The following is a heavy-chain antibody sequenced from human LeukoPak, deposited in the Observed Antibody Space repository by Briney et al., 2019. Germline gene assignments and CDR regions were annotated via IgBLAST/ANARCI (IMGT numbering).Heavy chain of an antibody. CDR3: ARDLGSATVGTSWFDS. Sequence: ASVKVSCKASGYTFGSYYIHWVRQAPGQGLEWMGMINPSGDSTSYSQKFQDRLTMTRDMSTSAVYVELSSLRSEDTAFYYCARDLGSATVGTSWFDSWGQGTLVTVSS. V-gene: IGHV1-46*01. CDR1: GYTFGSYY. J-gene: IGHJ5*01. D-gene: IGHD6-13*01. CDR2: INPSGDST.